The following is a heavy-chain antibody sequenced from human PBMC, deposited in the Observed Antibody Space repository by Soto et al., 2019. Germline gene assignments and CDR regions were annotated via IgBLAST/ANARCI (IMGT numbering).Heavy chain of an antibody. CDR2: ISAHNGNT. Sequence: QVHLVQSGAEVKKPGASVKVSCKGSGYAFTTYGITWVRQAPGQGLEWMGWISAHNGNTNYAQKLQGRVTVTRDTDTITAYMELSSLRSADTAVYSCARGRHGDYGGQGALVTVSS. CDR1: GYAFTTYG. V-gene: IGHV1-18*01. J-gene: IGHJ4*02. CDR3: ARGRHGDY.